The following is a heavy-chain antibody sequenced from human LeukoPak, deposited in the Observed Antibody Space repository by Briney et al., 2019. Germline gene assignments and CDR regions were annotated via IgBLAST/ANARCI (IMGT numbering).Heavy chain of an antibody. Sequence: GGSLRLSCTASGFTSGDYAMSWFRQAPGKGLEWVGFIRSKAYGGITEYAASVKGRFTVSRDDSRSILYLQMNSLKAEDTAVYYCTRDQIGYCSGGSCPRFDPWGQGTLVTVSS. J-gene: IGHJ5*02. CDR2: IRSKAYGGIT. D-gene: IGHD2-15*01. CDR3: TRDQIGYCSGGSCPRFDP. CDR1: GFTSGDYA. V-gene: IGHV3-49*03.